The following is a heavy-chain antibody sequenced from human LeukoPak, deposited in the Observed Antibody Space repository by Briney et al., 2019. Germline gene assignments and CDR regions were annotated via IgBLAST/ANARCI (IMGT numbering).Heavy chain of an antibody. CDR1: GGSFSDSY. CDR2: INHTGST. V-gene: IGHV4-34*01. Sequence: SETLSLTCAVYGGSFSDSYWTWIRQSPGKGLEWIGEINHTGSTNYNPSLKSRVTISVDTSKNQFSLKLNSVTAADTAVYYCARDGSYSGSLPLDYWGQGTLVTVSS. CDR3: ARDGSYSGSLPLDY. J-gene: IGHJ4*02. D-gene: IGHD1-26*01.